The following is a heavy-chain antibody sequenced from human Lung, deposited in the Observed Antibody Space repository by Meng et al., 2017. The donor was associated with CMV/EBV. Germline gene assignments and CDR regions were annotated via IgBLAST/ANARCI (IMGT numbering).Heavy chain of an antibody. V-gene: IGHV1-2*02. CDR1: GYTFTGYY. CDR2: INPNSGGT. Sequence: AXVXVSXXASGYTFTGYYMHWVRQAPGQGLEWMGWINPNSGGTNYAQKFQGRVTMTRDTSISTAYMELGRLRSDDAAVYYCARVDCSSTSCYLLDGWFDPWGQGTXVTVSS. CDR3: ARVDCSSTSCYLLDGWFDP. D-gene: IGHD2-2*01. J-gene: IGHJ5*02.